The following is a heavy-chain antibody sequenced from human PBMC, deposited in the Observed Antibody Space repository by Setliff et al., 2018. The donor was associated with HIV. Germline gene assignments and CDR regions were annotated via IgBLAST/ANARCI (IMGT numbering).Heavy chain of an antibody. D-gene: IGHD2-8*01. V-gene: IGHV4-39*07. CDR3: ARGAPYCNHGICHLFDY. Sequence: PSETLSLTCTVSGGSISSSSYYWGWIRQSPEKGLEWIANIYYRGNTYYNPSLRSRFTISADTSKNQFSLRLTSVTAADTAVYYCARGAPYCNHGICHLFDYWGHGNLVTVSS. J-gene: IGHJ4*01. CDR1: GGSISSSSYY. CDR2: IYYRGNT.